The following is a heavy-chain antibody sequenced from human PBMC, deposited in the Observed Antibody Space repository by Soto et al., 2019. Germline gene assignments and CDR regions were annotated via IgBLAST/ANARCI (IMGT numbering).Heavy chain of an antibody. D-gene: IGHD4-4*01. CDR3: ARDHDYSNYYYYGMDV. CDR1: GYTFTSYY. Sequence: SVKVSCKASGYTFTSYYMHWVRQAPGQGLEWMGGIIPIFGTANYAQKFQGRVTITADKSTSTAYMELSSLRSEDTAVYHCARDHDYSNYYYYGMDVWGQGTTVTVSS. V-gene: IGHV1-69*06. CDR2: IIPIFGTA. J-gene: IGHJ6*02.